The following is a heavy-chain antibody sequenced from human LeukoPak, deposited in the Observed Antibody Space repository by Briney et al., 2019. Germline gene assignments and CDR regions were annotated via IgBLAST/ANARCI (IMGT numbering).Heavy chain of an antibody. J-gene: IGHJ5*02. CDR3: ARRAPGYCSSTSCYSFSWFDP. CDR1: GFSFTSYW. Sequence: PGESLKISCKGSGFSFTSYWISWVRQMPGKGLEWMGRIDPSDSYTNYSPSFQGHVTISADKSISTAYLQWSSLKASDTAMYYCARRAPGYCSSTSCYSFSWFDPWGQGTLVTVSS. CDR2: IDPSDSYT. D-gene: IGHD2-2*03. V-gene: IGHV5-10-1*01.